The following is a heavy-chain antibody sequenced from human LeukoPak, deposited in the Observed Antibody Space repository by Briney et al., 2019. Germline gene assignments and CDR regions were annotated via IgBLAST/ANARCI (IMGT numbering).Heavy chain of an antibody. D-gene: IGHD2-21*02. V-gene: IGHV1-2*02. J-gene: IGHJ3*02. CDR1: GYTLTGYY. Sequence: ASVKVSCKASGYTLTGYYMRWVRQAPGQGLEWMGWINPNSGGTNYAQKFQGGVTMTRDTSINKAYMELSRLRSDDTALYYCARALQVEVTSIPYLGIWGQGTMVTVSS. CDR2: INPNSGGT. CDR3: ARALQVEVTSIPYLGI.